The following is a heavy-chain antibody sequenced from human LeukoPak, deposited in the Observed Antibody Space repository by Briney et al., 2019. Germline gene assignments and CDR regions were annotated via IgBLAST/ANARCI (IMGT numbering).Heavy chain of an antibody. D-gene: IGHD2-21*02. V-gene: IGHV4-30-4*08. J-gene: IGHJ3*02. Sequence: SETLSLTCTVSGGSISSGDYYWSWIRQPPGKGLEWIGYIYYSGSTYYNPSLKSRVTISVDTSKNHFSLSLTSVTAADTAVYYCARLPGCSGADCFRAFDIWGHGTMVTVSS. CDR2: IYYSGST. CDR3: ARLPGCSGADCFRAFDI. CDR1: GGSISSGDYY.